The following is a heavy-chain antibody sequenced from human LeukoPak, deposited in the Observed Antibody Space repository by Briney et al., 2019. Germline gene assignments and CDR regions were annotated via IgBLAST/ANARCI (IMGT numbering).Heavy chain of an antibody. CDR1: GFTFYDYT. CDR3: SKDRRRGPSAGAWFDH. V-gene: IGHV3-43*01. J-gene: IGHJ5*02. Sequence: SGGSLRLSCAASGFTFYDYTMHWVRQTPGRGLEWVSLISWDGATAYYRDSVKGRFTVSRDNSKHSLFLQMNNLTTEDTGIYYCSKDRRRGPSAGAWFDHWGQGTLVAVSS. D-gene: IGHD3-16*01. CDR2: ISWDGATA.